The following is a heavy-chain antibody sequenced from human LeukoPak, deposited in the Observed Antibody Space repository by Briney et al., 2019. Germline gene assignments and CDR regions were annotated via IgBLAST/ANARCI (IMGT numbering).Heavy chain of an antibody. CDR3: ARVASGTDYVIDY. CDR1: GFSLRSNA. V-gene: IGHV3-30*04. J-gene: IGHJ4*02. Sequence: QPGGSLRLSCAASGFSLRSNAMHWVRQAPGKGLEWVAVISHEGSKIYYVDSVKGRFTFSRDTSKNTLYLQKKSLRVEDTAVYYCARVASGTDYVIDYWGQGTLVTVSS. CDR2: ISHEGSKI. D-gene: IGHD1-26*01.